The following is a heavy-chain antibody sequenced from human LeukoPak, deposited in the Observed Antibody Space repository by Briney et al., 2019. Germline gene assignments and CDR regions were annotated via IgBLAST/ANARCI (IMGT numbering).Heavy chain of an antibody. V-gene: IGHV1-2*02. D-gene: IGHD2-15*01. CDR1: GYTFTAYY. CDR3: ARADCSGESCYSGTWFDP. Sequence: GASVKVSCKASGYTFTAYYMHWVRQAPGQGLEWMGCINPNNGGTNYAQKFQGRVTMTRDTSISTAYMELSGLRSDDTAVYYCARADCSGESCYSGTWFDPWGQGTLVTVSS. J-gene: IGHJ5*02. CDR2: INPNNGGT.